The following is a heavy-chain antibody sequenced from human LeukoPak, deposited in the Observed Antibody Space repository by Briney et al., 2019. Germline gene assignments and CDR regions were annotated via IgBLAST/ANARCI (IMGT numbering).Heavy chain of an antibody. V-gene: IGHV1-69*13. CDR2: IIPIFGTA. Sequence: GASVKVSCKASGGTFSSYAISWVRQAPGQGLEWMGGIIPIFGTANYAQKFQGRVTITADESTSTAYMELSSLRSEDTAVYYCARDTTYYYDSSGYYYSGYWGQGTLVTVPS. CDR1: GGTFSSYA. CDR3: ARDTTYYYDSSGYYYSGY. D-gene: IGHD3-22*01. J-gene: IGHJ4*02.